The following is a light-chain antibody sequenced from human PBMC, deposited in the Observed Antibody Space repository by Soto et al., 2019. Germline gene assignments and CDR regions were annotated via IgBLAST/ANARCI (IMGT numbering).Light chain of an antibody. V-gene: IGLV1-47*01. J-gene: IGLJ2*01. CDR1: NSNIGSKY. CDR3: ASWDARVGGPA. CDR2: RNI. Sequence: QSVLTQPHSASGTPGQRVTISCSGSNSNIGSKYVYWYQQFPGTDPKLNIYRNIQRPSGVADRFSGSKSGTSASLAISDLRSEDDADYYCASWDARVGGPAFGGGTKVTVL.